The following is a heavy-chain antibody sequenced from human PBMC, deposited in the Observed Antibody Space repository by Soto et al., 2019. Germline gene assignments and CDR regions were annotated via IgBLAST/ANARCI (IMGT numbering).Heavy chain of an antibody. CDR2: IKSKADGETK. CDR1: GFTFSHAW. V-gene: IGHV3-15*01. Sequence: GGSLRLSCAASGFTFSHAWMSWVRQAPGKGLEWVGRIKSKADGETKDYGAPVRGRFTISRDDSKDTLYLQMNSLRIEDTAIYYCCVVKRRDQYSTSGYWFDPWGPGTLVTVSS. CDR3: CVVKRRDQYSTSGYWFDP. J-gene: IGHJ5*02. D-gene: IGHD2-15*01.